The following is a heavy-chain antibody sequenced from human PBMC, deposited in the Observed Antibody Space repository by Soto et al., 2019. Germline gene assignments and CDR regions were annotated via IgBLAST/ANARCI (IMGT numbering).Heavy chain of an antibody. J-gene: IGHJ2*01. Sequence: SETLSLTCTVSGGSIRSSSYYWGWIRQPPGKGLEWIGSVYYSGNTYYNPSLESRVTMSVDTSKNQFSLQLNSVTAADTAVYYCARPTSGDNWYKSWYFDLWGRGTLVTAPQ. D-gene: IGHD1-1*01. CDR1: GGSIRSSSYY. V-gene: IGHV4-39*01. CDR3: ARPTSGDNWYKSWYFDL. CDR2: VYYSGNT.